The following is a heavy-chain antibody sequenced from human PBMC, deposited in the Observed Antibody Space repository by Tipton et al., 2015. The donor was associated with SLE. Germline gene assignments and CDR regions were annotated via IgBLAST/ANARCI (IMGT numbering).Heavy chain of an antibody. CDR3: ARGHIDSGYYQH. J-gene: IGHJ1*01. D-gene: IGHD2-21*01. CDR1: GDSISSAPSSGSYY. CDR2: IYTSGST. V-gene: IGHV4-61*02. Sequence: TLSLTCTVSGDSISSAPSSGSYYWNWIRQPAGKGLEWIGRIYTSGSTNYNPSLKSRLTISVDTSKNQFSLKVSSATAADTAVYYCARGHIDSGYYQHWGQGTLVTVSS.